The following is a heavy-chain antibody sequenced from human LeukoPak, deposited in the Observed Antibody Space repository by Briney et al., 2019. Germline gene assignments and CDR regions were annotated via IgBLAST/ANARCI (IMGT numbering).Heavy chain of an antibody. Sequence: NPGGSLRLSCAASGFTFSDCFSDYYMTWIRQAPGKGLEWISYVSNRGTTIFYAGSVKGRFTSSRDNSKNSVYLRMNNLRAEDTAVYYCARSRINYGDYYYFGMDVWGQGTTVTVSS. CDR2: VSNRGTTI. CDR3: ARSRINYGDYYYFGMDV. CDR1: GFTFSDCFSDYY. D-gene: IGHD4-17*01. J-gene: IGHJ6*02. V-gene: IGHV3-11*01.